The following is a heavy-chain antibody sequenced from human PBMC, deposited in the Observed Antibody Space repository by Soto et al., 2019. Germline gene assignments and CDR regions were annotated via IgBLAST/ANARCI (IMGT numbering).Heavy chain of an antibody. CDR2: INPSGGST. J-gene: IGHJ6*02. V-gene: IGHV1-46*01. Sequence: GASVKVSCKASGYTFTSYYMHWVRQAPGQGLEWMGIINPSGGSTSYAQKFQGRVTMTRDTSTSTVYMELSSLRSEDTAVYYCASSVVTAIQSYYYGMDIGGQGTTVTVSS. D-gene: IGHD2-21*02. CDR1: GYTFTSYY. CDR3: ASSVVTAIQSYYYGMDI.